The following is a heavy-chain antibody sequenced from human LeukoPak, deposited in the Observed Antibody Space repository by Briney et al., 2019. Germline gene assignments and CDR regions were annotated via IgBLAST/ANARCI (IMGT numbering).Heavy chain of an antibody. CDR3: ASPAEVGN. D-gene: IGHD2-15*01. J-gene: IGHJ4*02. Sequence: GGSLRLSCAASGFTFSSYSMNWVRQAPGKGLEWVSYISSSSTIYYADSVKGRFTISRDNAKNSLYLQMNSLRAEDTAAYYCASPAEVGNWGQGTLVTVSS. CDR2: ISSSSTI. V-gene: IGHV3-48*01. CDR1: GFTFSSYS.